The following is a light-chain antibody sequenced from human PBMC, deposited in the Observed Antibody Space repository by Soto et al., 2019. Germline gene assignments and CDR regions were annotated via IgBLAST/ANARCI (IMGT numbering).Light chain of an antibody. CDR1: QSVSSSY. CDR2: GAS. V-gene: IGKV3-20*01. CDR3: QQYGSSPFT. Sequence: EMVLTQSPGTLSLSPGERATLSCRASQSVSSSYLAWYQQKPGQDPRLLIYGASRRATGIPDRFSGSGSGTDFTLTISILEPEDFAVYYCQQYGSSPFTFGPGTKVDIK. J-gene: IGKJ3*01.